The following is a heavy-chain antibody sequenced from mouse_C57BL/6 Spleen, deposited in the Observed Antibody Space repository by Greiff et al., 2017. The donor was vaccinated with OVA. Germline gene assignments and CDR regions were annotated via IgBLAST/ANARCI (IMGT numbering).Heavy chain of an antibody. CDR1: GYTFTDYY. Sequence: VQLQQSGPVLVKPGASVKMSCKASGYTFTDYYMNWVKQSHGKSLEWIGVINPYNGGTSYNQKFKGKATLTVDKSSSTAYMERNSLTSEDSAVYYCARYLLLRSYWYFDVWGTGTTVTVSS. D-gene: IGHD1-1*01. J-gene: IGHJ1*03. CDR3: ARYLLLRSYWYFDV. CDR2: INPYNGGT. V-gene: IGHV1-19*01.